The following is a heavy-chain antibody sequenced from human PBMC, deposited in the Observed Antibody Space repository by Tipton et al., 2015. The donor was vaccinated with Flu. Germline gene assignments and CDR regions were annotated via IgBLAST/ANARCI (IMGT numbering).Heavy chain of an antibody. D-gene: IGHD2-15*01. J-gene: IGHJ4*02. CDR2: IYSIGST. CDR3: ARDTSYCSGGSCDY. Sequence: SLRLSCVASGFTFSSNWMSWVRQAPGKGLEWVSVIYSIGSTYYADSVKGRFTISRDNSKNTLYLQMNSLRVEDTAVYYCARDTSYCSGGSCDYWGQGTLVTVSS. V-gene: IGHV3-53*01. CDR1: GFTFSSNW.